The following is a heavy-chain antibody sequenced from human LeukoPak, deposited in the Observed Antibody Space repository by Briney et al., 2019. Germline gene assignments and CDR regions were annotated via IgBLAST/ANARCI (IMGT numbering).Heavy chain of an antibody. J-gene: IGHJ6*03. CDR3: AASGPSGYDYSYYYYYMDV. CDR1: GGSVSSYY. Sequence: PSETLSLTCTFSGGSVSSYYWSWIRQPAGKGLEWIGEINHSGSTNYNPSLKSRVTISVDTSKNQFSLKLSSVTAADTAVYYCAASGPSGYDYSYYYYYMDVWGKGTTVTVSS. V-gene: IGHV4-34*01. CDR2: INHSGST. D-gene: IGHD5-12*01.